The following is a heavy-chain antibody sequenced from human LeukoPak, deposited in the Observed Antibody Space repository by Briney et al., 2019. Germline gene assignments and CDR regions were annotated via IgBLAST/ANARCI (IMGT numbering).Heavy chain of an antibody. V-gene: IGHV4-59*08. CDR2: IYYSGST. D-gene: IGHD4-17*01. CDR1: GGSISSYY. CDR3: AGRVATVTGFCDY. J-gene: IGHJ4*02. Sequence: PSETLSLTCTVSGGSISSYYWSWIRQPPGKGLEWIGYIYYSGSTNYNPSLKSRVTISVDTSKNQFSLKLSSVTAADTAVYYCAGRVATVTGFCDYWGQGTLVTVSS.